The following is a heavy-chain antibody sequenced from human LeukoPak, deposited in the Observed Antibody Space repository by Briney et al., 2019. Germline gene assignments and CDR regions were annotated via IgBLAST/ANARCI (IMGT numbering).Heavy chain of an antibody. CDR1: GFTFSTYS. J-gene: IGHJ4*02. Sequence: GGSLRLSCAASGFTFSTYSMNWVRQAPGKGLEWVSSISSGSSFIYYADSVKGRFTISRDNAKNSLFLQTNSLRAEDTAVYYCARESSGYFYWGQGTLVTVSS. CDR3: ARESSGYFY. D-gene: IGHD3-22*01. V-gene: IGHV3-21*01. CDR2: ISSGSSFI.